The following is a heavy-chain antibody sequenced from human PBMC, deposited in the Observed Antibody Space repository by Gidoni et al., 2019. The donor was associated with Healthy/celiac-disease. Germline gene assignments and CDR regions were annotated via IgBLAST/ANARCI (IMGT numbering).Heavy chain of an antibody. CDR3: AKGAYSSGWYGDY. CDR1: GFTFDDYG. V-gene: IGHV3-9*01. J-gene: IGHJ4*02. Sequence: EVQLVESGGGLVQPGRSLSLSCVASGFTFDDYGMDWVRQAAGKGLEWVSGISWNSGRIFYADSVKGRFTISRDNAKNSLYLQMNSLRAEDTAFYYCAKGAYSSGWYGDYWGQGTLVTVSS. D-gene: IGHD6-19*01. CDR2: ISWNSGRI.